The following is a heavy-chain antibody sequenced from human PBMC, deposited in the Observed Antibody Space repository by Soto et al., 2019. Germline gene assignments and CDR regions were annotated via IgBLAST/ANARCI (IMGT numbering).Heavy chain of an antibody. D-gene: IGHD1-1*01. J-gene: IGHJ4*02. CDR2: ISAHNGNT. CDR1: GYAFTTYG. V-gene: IGHV1-18*01. Sequence: QVHLVQSGAEVKKPGASVKVSCKGSGYAFTTYGITWVRQAPGQGLEWMGWISAHNGNTNYAQELQGRVTVTRDTSTRSAYMELRSLRSDDTAVYYWARGRYGDYWGQGAVVTVSS. CDR3: ARGRYGDY.